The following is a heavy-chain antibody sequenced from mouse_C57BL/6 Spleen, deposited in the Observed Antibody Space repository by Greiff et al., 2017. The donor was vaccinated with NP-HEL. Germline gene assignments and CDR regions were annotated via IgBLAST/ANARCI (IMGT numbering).Heavy chain of an antibody. V-gene: IGHV5-6*01. Sequence: EVQGVESGGDLVKPGGSLKLSCAASGFTFSSYGMSWVRQTPDKRLEWVATISSGGSYTYYPDSVKGRFTISRDNAKNTLYLQMSSLKSEDTAMYYCARQPPAYWGQGTLVTVSA. J-gene: IGHJ3*01. CDR2: ISSGGSYT. CDR3: ARQPPAY. CDR1: GFTFSSYG.